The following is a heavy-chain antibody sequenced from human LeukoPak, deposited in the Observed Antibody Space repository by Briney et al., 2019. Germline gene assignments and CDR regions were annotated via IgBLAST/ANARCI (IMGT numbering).Heavy chain of an antibody. CDR1: GDTFIRYG. D-gene: IGHD1-7*01. CDR2: CSTGNGNT. V-gene: IGHV1-18*01. Sequence: ASVKVSCKASGDTFIRYGISWVRQAPGQGLEWMGWCSTGNGNTNYGQKFQGRAAMTTDTSTGTAYMELRSLRSDDTAMYYCATANNWNYALGYWGQGTLVTVSS. CDR3: ATANNWNYALGY. J-gene: IGHJ4*02.